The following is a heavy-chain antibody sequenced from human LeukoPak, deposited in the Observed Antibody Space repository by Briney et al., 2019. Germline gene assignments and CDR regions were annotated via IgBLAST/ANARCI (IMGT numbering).Heavy chain of an antibody. CDR3: ARVRTYYYDSSGFDAFDI. Sequence: PSETLSLTCTVSGGSISSYYWSWIRQPPGKGLEWIGYIYYSGSTNYNPSLKSRVTISVDTSKNQFSLKLSSVTAAATAVYYCARVRTYYYDSSGFDAFDIWGQGTMVTVSS. J-gene: IGHJ3*02. CDR2: IYYSGST. D-gene: IGHD3-22*01. CDR1: GGSISSYY. V-gene: IGHV4-59*01.